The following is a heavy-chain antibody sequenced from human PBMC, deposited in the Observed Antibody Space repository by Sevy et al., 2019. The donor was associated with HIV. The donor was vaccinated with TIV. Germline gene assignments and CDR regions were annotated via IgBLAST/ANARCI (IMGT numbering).Heavy chain of an antibody. J-gene: IGHJ6*03. V-gene: IGHV4-39*01. Sequence: SETLSLTCTVSGGSISSSSYYWGWIRQPPGKGLEWIGSICYSGSTYYNPSLKSRVTISVDTSKNQFSLKLSSVTAADTAVYYCARLERGQNYYYMDVWGKGTTVTVS. CDR2: ICYSGST. CDR3: ARLERGQNYYYMDV. CDR1: GGSISSSSYY.